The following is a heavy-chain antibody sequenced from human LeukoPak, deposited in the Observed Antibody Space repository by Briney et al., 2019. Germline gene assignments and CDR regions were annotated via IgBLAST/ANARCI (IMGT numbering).Heavy chain of an antibody. V-gene: IGHV1-8*03. CDR1: GYTFTSYD. D-gene: IGHD3-16*01. Sequence: GASVKVSCKASGYTFTSYDINWVRQATGQGLEWMGWMNPNSGNTGYAQKFQGRVTITRNTSISTAYMELSSLRSEDTAVYYCARGIRSVGVNYYYYYYMDVWGKGTTVTVSS. CDR2: MNPNSGNT. J-gene: IGHJ6*03. CDR3: ARGIRSVGVNYYYYYYMDV.